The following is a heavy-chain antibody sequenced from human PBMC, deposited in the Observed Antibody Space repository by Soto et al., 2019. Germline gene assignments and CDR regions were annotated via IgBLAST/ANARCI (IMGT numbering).Heavy chain of an antibody. CDR2: IYYAGTT. CDR3: ARLGGYYQALDS. Sequence: PSETLSLTCTVSGGSLSNYYWSWTRQPPGKGLEWIGYIYYAGTTTYNPSLKSRVTISLDTSKNQFSLKLDSVTAADTAVYYCARLGGYYQALDSWGQGTLVTSPQ. D-gene: IGHD3-22*01. J-gene: IGHJ4*02. V-gene: IGHV4-59*08. CDR1: GGSLSNYY.